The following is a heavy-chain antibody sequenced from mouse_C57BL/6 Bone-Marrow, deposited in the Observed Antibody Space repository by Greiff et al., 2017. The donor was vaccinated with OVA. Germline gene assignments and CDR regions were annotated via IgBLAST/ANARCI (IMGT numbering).Heavy chain of an antibody. CDR1: GFNIKDDY. V-gene: IGHV14-4*01. J-gene: IGHJ1*03. CDR3: TRNLGYFDV. CDR2: IDPENGDT. Sequence: EVQLQQSGAELVRPGASVKLSCTASGFNIKDDYMHWVKQRPEQGLEWIGWIDPENGDTEYASKFQGKATITADTSSNTAYLQLSSLTSEDTAVYYCTRNLGYFDVWGTGTTVTVSS.